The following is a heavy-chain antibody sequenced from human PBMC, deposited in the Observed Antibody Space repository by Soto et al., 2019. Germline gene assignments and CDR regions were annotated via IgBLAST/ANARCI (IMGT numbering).Heavy chain of an antibody. D-gene: IGHD3-16*01. J-gene: IGHJ4*02. CDR1: GGSISSYY. Sequence: PSETLSLTCTVSGGSISSYYWSWIRQPPGKGLEGIGYIYYSGSTNYNPSLKSRVTISVDTSKNQFSLKLSPVTAADTAVYYCARVEWGRPYEYYFDYWGQGTLVTVSS. V-gene: IGHV4-59*01. CDR3: ARVEWGRPYEYYFDY. CDR2: IYYSGST.